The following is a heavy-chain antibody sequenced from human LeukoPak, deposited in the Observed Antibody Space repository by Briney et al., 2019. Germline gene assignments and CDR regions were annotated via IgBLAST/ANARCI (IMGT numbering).Heavy chain of an antibody. D-gene: IGHD2-21*02. CDR2: INPNSGGT. Sequence: ASVKVSCKASGYTFTGYYMHWVRQAPGQGLEWMGWINPNSGGTNYAQKFQGRVTMTRDTSISTAYMELSRLRSDDTAVYYCAGPYYCGGDCYSLLGYWGQGTLVTVSS. CDR1: GYTFTGYY. V-gene: IGHV1-2*02. CDR3: AGPYYCGGDCYSLLGY. J-gene: IGHJ4*02.